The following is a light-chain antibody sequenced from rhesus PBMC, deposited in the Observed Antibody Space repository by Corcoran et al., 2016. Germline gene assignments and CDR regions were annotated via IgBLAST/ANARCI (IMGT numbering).Light chain of an antibody. CDR2: SVI. CDR3: CSFRSGITFI. CDR1: SSGIASYSD. Sequence: QAALTQPPSVFKSLGQSVTISCAGTSSGIASYSDVSWYQQHPGKAPRLLIYSVINRPSGVSDRFSGFKYGSTASLTISGLQAEDEAIYYCCSFRSGITFIFGGGTRLTVL. J-gene: IGLJ1*01. V-gene: IGLV2-26*02.